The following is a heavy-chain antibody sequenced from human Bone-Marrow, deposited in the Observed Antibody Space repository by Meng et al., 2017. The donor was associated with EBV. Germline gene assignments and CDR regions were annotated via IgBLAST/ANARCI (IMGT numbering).Heavy chain of an antibody. CDR1: GGSVSSGSYY. CDR3: ATDRDSSGYYRGFDY. V-gene: IGHV4-61*01. D-gene: IGHD3-22*01. Sequence: QGALLASGPGLVKPSATLSLTCTVSGGSVSSGSYYWSWIRQPPGKGLEWIGYIYYSGSTNYNPSLKSRVTISVDTSKNQFSLKLSSVTAADTAVYYCATDRDSSGYYRGFDYWGQGTLVTVSS. CDR2: IYYSGST. J-gene: IGHJ4*02.